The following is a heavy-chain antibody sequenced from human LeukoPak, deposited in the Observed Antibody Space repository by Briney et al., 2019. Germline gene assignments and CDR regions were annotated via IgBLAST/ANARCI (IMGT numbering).Heavy chain of an antibody. D-gene: IGHD3-10*01. CDR1: GFTFSSYA. Sequence: GGSLRLSCAASGFTFSSYAMSWVRQAPGKGLEWVSAISGSGGSTYYADSVKGRFTISRDNSKNTLYLQMNSLRAEDTAVYYCAKALLLWFGKFPFDYWGQGTLVTVSS. CDR3: AKALLLWFGKFPFDY. CDR2: ISGSGGST. J-gene: IGHJ4*02. V-gene: IGHV3-23*01.